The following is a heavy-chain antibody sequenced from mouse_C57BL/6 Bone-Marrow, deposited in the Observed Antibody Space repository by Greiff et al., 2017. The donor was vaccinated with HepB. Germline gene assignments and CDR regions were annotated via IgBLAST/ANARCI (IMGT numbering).Heavy chain of an antibody. CDR1: GYTFTSYT. Sequence: QVQLKESGAELARPGASVKMSCKASGYTFTSYTMHWVNQRPGQGLEWIGYINPSSGYTKYNQKFKDKATLTADKSSSTAYMQLSSLTSEDSAVYYCARRLLRGAMDYWGQGTSVTVSS. D-gene: IGHD1-1*01. V-gene: IGHV1-4*01. CDR3: ARRLLRGAMDY. CDR2: INPSSGYT. J-gene: IGHJ4*01.